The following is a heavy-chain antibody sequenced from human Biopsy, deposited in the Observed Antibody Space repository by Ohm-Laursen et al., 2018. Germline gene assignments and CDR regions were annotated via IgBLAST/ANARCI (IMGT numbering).Heavy chain of an antibody. CDR3: ARDRGYYSDRTVPGYFDL. CDR2: VYYTGST. Sequence: SGTLSLTCPVSGDSSSSYYWSWIRQPPGKGLQWIGYVYYTGSTDYNPSLQSRVTLSVDTSKKHFSLRLRSVTPADTAIYYCARDRGYYSDRTVPGYFDLWGRGTLVTVSP. J-gene: IGHJ2*01. D-gene: IGHD3-22*01. CDR1: GDSSSSYY. V-gene: IGHV4-59*01.